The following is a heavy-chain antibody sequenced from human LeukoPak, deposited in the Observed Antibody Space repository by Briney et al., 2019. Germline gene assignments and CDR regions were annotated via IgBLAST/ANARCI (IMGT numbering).Heavy chain of an antibody. CDR3: ARVLTAADPYYYYYMDV. Sequence: PSETLSLTCTVSGGSISSSRYCWGWIRQPPGKGLEWIGSIYYSGSTYYNPSLKSRVTISVDTSKNQFSLKLSSVTAADTAVYYCARVLTAADPYYYYYMDVWGKGTTVTVSS. CDR1: GGSISSSRYC. V-gene: IGHV4-39*07. J-gene: IGHJ6*03. CDR2: IYYSGST. D-gene: IGHD6-13*01.